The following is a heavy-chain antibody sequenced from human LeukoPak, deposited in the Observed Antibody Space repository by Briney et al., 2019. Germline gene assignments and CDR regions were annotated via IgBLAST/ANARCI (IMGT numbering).Heavy chain of an antibody. CDR3: ARNGPGYYYDSGIL. CDR1: GYSISSGYY. J-gene: IGHJ4*02. CDR2: IYHSGST. Sequence: PSETLSLTCTVSGYSISSGYYWGWIRQPPGKGLEWIGSIYHSGSTYYNPSLKSRVTISVDTSKNQFSLKLTSVTAADTAVYYCARNGPGYYYDSGILWGLGTLVTVSS. D-gene: IGHD3-10*01. V-gene: IGHV4-38-2*02.